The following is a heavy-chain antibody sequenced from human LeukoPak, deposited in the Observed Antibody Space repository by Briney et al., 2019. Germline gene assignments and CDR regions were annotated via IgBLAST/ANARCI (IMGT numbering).Heavy chain of an antibody. Sequence: GASVKVSCKASGGTFRSYAISWVRQAPGQGLEWMGGIIPIFGTANYAQKFQGRVTITADKSTSTAYMELSSLRSEDTAVYYCARDQAKGEWLRNFDYWGQGTLVTVSS. CDR3: ARDQAKGEWLRNFDY. V-gene: IGHV1-69*06. D-gene: IGHD5-12*01. J-gene: IGHJ4*02. CDR1: GGTFRSYA. CDR2: IIPIFGTA.